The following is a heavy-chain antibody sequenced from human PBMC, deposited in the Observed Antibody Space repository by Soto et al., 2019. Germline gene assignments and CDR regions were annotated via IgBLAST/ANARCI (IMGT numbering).Heavy chain of an antibody. J-gene: IGHJ6*02. CDR3: AKEGINWTGGRNGMDA. D-gene: IGHD3-16*01. CDR1: GFTFSDYY. CDR2: ISGSSSYT. V-gene: IGHV3-11*05. Sequence: QVQLVESGGGLVRPGGSLRISCAASGFTFSDYYMTWIRQAPGKGLEWIAYISGSSSYTKYADSVKGRFTISRDNAKNXIYLQMNSLRPEDRAVYYCAKEGINWTGGRNGMDAWGRGTTVTVSS.